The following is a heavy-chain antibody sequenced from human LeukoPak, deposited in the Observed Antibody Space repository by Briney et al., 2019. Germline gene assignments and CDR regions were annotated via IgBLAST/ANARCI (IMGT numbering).Heavy chain of an antibody. CDR3: ARVGYYESSGYYEY. J-gene: IGHJ4*02. D-gene: IGHD3-22*01. CDR1: GYTLTDYY. CDR2: INPNSGGT. Sequence: ASVKVSCKASGYTLTDYYMHWVRQAPGQRLEWMGRINPNSGGTNYAQKFQGRVTMTRDTSISTVYMELSRLRSDDTAVCYCARVGYYESSGYYEYWGQGTLVTVSS. V-gene: IGHV1-2*06.